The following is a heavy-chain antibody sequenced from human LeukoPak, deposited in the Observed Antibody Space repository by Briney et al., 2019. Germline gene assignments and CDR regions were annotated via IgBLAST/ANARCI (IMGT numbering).Heavy chain of an antibody. CDR1: GGSIISGHHY. D-gene: IGHD3-10*01. CDR2: IYYSGST. V-gene: IGHV4-39*01. J-gene: IGHJ5*02. CDR3: VGVQGDYASRDYWFDP. Sequence: PSETLSLTCTVSGGSIISGHHYWGWIRQSPGKGPEWIGSIYYSGSTFYNPSLESRVTIFVDTPKNQFSRNLTSVTASDTSVYYCVGVQGDYASRDYWFDPWGQGTLVTVSS.